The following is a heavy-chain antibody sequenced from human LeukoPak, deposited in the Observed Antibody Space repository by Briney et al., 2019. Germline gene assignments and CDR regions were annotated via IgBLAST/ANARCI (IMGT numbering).Heavy chain of an antibody. CDR1: GGSISSYY. CDR3: ARSPNFDWLSSPPRYFDY. Sequence: SQTLSLTCTVSGGSISSYYWSWIRQPPGKGLEWIGYIYYSGSTNYNPSLKSRVTISVDTSKNQFSLKLSSVTAADTAVYYCARSPNFDWLSSPPRYFDYWGQGTLVTVSS. D-gene: IGHD3-9*01. J-gene: IGHJ4*02. V-gene: IGHV4-59*01. CDR2: IYYSGST.